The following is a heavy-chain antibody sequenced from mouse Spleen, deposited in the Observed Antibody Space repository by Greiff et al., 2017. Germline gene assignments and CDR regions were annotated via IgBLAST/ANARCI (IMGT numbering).Heavy chain of an antibody. D-gene: IGHD3-1*01. Sequence: QVQLQQSGPELVQPGASVTISCKASGYAFSSSGMHWVKQRPGKGLEWIGRIYPGDGATNYNGKFKGRATLTTDKCSSTAYMQRSRLTSEDSAVYFCARTAARGIDYWGQGTLVTVSA. CDR3: ARTAARGIDY. CDR1: GYAFSSSG. CDR2: IYPGDGAT. V-gene: IGHV1-82*01. J-gene: IGHJ3*01.